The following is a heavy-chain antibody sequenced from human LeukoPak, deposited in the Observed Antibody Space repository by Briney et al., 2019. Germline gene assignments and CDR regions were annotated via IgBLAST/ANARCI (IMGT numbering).Heavy chain of an antibody. J-gene: IGHJ3*02. Sequence: SETLSLTCTVSGGSISSYYWSWIRQPPGKGLEWVGYIYYSGSTNYNPSLKSRVTISVDTSKNQFSLKLSPVTAADTAVYYCARTHNGSGSYGAFDIWGQGTMVTVSS. V-gene: IGHV4-59*01. CDR2: IYYSGST. D-gene: IGHD3-10*01. CDR3: ARTHNGSGSYGAFDI. CDR1: GGSISSYY.